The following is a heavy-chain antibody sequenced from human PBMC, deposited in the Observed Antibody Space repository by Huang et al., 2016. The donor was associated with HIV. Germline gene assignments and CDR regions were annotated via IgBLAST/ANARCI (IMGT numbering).Heavy chain of an antibody. D-gene: IGHD3-22*01. J-gene: IGHJ4*02. CDR3: TRDSVYPNYYDGSGFYFDY. CDR1: GFTFGNYG. Sequence: EVQFVESGGGLVKPGRSLRLSCTASGFTFGNYGMSWFRQAPGKGLECVGFIRSKDDSETTEYAASVKGRFTISRDDSKSIAYLQMNSLKPEDTAVYYCTRDSVYPNYYDGSGFYFDYWGQGTLVTVSS. CDR2: IRSKDDSETT. V-gene: IGHV3-49*05.